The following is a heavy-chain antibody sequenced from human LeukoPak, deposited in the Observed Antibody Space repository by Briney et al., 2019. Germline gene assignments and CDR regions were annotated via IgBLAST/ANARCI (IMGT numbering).Heavy chain of an antibody. Sequence: SETLSLTCTVSGGSISSSSYYWGWIRQPPGKGLEWIGSIYYSGSTYYNPSLKSRVTISVDTSKNQFSLKLSSVTAADTAVYYCASGGYRQPFDYWGQGTLVTVSS. J-gene: IGHJ4*02. CDR3: ASGGYRQPFDY. CDR1: GGSISSSSYY. D-gene: IGHD5-18*01. V-gene: IGHV4-39*07. CDR2: IYYSGST.